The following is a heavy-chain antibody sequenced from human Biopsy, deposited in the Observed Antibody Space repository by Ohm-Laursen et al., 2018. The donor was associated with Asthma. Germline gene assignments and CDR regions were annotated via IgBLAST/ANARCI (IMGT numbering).Heavy chain of an antibody. J-gene: IGHJ4*02. CDR2: IFPGDSDT. D-gene: IGHD3-10*01. CDR3: ARLAYGSGSFFDF. Sequence: ESLKISCKGSGYSFTSYWISWVRQMPGKGLEWMGIIFPGDSDTIYSPSFQGQVTISADKSISTAYLQWSSLKASDTAIYYCARLAYGSGSFFDFWGQGTLVTVAS. CDR1: GYSFTSYW. V-gene: IGHV5-51*01.